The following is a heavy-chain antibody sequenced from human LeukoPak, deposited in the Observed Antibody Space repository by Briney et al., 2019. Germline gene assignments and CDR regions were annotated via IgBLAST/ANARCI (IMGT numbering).Heavy chain of an antibody. V-gene: IGHV3-23*01. CDR1: GFTLSSYA. CDR3: ARDWYGAFDI. CDR2: ISSSGGST. D-gene: IGHD6-13*01. J-gene: IGHJ3*02. Sequence: GGSLRLSCAASGFTLSSYAMSWVRQAPGKGLEWVSAISSSGGSTYYADSVKGRFTISRDNAKSSLYLQMNSLRAEDTAVYYCARDWYGAFDIWGQGTMVTVSS.